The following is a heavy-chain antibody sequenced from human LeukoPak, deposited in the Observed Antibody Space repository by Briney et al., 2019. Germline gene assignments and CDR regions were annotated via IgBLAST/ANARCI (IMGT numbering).Heavy chain of an antibody. CDR2: ISSRSSSI. J-gene: IGHJ5*02. CDR3: ARGHSEGYFDWFDP. D-gene: IGHD6-13*01. CDR1: GFTFSSYA. V-gene: IGHV3-21*01. Sequence: PGGSLRLSCAASGFTFSSYAMSWVRQAPGKGLEWVSSISSRSSSIYYADSVKGRFTISRDNAKNSLYLQMNSLRAEDTAVYYCARGHSEGYFDWFDPWGQGTLVTVSS.